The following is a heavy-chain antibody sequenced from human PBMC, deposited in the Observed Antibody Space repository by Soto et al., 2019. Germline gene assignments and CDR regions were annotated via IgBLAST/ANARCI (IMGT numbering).Heavy chain of an antibody. V-gene: IGHV1-8*01. J-gene: IGHJ3*02. CDR3: ARGLHLGELSLKVAFDI. CDR1: GYTFTSYD. Sequence: ASVKVSCKASGYTFTSYDINWVRQATGQGLEWMGWMNPNSGNTGYAQKFQGRVTMTRNTSISTAYMELSSLRSEDTAVYYCARGLHLGELSLKVAFDIWGQGTMVTVS. CDR2: MNPNSGNT. D-gene: IGHD3-16*02.